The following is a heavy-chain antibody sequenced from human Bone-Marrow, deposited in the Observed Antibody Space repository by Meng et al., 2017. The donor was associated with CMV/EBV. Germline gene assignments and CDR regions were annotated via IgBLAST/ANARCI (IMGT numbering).Heavy chain of an antibody. V-gene: IGHV3-11*01. J-gene: IGHJ6*02. D-gene: IGHD1-7*01. CDR2: TSSSGSTI. CDR1: GFTFSDYY. Sequence: LSLTCAASGFTFSDYYMSWIRQAPGKGLEWVSYTSSSGSTIYYADSVKGRFTISRDNAKNSLYLQMNSLRAEDTAVYYCARGNWNYGHYYYYGMDVWGQGTTVTVSS. CDR3: ARGNWNYGHYYYYGMDV.